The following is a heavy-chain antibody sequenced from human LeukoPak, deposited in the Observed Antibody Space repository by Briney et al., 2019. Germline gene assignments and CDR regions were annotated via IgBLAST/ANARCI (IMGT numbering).Heavy chain of an antibody. CDR2: IRKGGTT. V-gene: IGHV3-49*04. D-gene: IGHD3-22*01. CDR1: GFTFGDYG. CDR3: QTYYYDTSGYYYIDQ. Sequence: PGGSLRLSCSASGFTFGDYGINWVRQAPGKGLEWVGFIRKGGTTEYAASVKGRFTISRDDSKSIAYLQMNSLKTEDTAVYSCQTYYYDTSGYYYIDQWGQGTLVTVSS. J-gene: IGHJ4*02.